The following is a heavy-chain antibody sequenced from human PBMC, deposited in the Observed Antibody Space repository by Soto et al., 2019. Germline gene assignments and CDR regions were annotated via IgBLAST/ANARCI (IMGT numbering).Heavy chain of an antibody. J-gene: IGHJ4*02. Sequence: KTSETLSLTCTVSGGSISSYYWSWIRQPPGKGLEWIGYIYYSGSTNYNPSLKSRVTISVDTSKNQFSLKLSSVTAADTAVYYCARGHYVDHWYHLCDYWGQGTLVTVS. D-gene: IGHD4-17*01. CDR2: IYYSGST. CDR3: ARGHYVDHWYHLCDY. CDR1: GGSISSYY. V-gene: IGHV4-59*01.